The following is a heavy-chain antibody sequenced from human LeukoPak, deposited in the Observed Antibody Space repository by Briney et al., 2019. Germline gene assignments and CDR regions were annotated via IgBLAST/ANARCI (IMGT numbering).Heavy chain of an antibody. CDR1: GFTLSSYS. D-gene: IGHD3-22*01. CDR2: ISSSSSYI. V-gene: IGHV3-21*01. Sequence: KPGGSLRLSCAASGFTLSSYSMNWVRQAPGKGLEWVSCISSSSSYIYYADSVRGRSTISRDNSKNTLLLQMNSLQTEDTAMYYCAKKRGRAVVDREIDYWGQGTLVTVSS. CDR3: AKKRGRAVVDREIDY. J-gene: IGHJ4*02.